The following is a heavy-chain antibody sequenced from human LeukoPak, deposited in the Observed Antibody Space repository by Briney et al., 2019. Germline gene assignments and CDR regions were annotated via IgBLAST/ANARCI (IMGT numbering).Heavy chain of an antibody. J-gene: IGHJ5*02. V-gene: IGHV4-61*02. CDR1: GGSMSRGSYF. CDR3: ARGTDILTGYYPNWFDP. CDR2: FYTSATP. Sequence: SQTLSLTCTVSGGSMSRGSYFWSWIRQPAGKGLEWIGRFYTSATPNYNPSLKSRVTISVDTSKNQFSLKLSSVTAADTAVYYCARGTDILTGYYPNWFDPWGQGTLVTVSS. D-gene: IGHD3-9*01.